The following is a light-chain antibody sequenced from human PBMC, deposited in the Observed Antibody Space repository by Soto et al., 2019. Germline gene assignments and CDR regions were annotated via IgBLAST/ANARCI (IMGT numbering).Light chain of an antibody. CDR3: QSYDSTLSARSV. CDR1: MSNIGAGYD. CDR2: GNI. J-gene: IGLJ1*01. Sequence: QSLLTQAPSVSGAPGQRFTISCTGSMSNIGAGYDVHWYQQRPGTAPKLLIFGNINRPSGVPDRFSGSKSGTSASLAITGLQAEDEGDYYCQSYDSTLSARSVFGTGTKVTVL. V-gene: IGLV1-40*01.